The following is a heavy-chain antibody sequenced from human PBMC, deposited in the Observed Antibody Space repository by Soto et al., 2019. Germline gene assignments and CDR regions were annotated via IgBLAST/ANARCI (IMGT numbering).Heavy chain of an antibody. CDR2: ISYDGSNK. D-gene: IGHD6-6*01. CDR1: GFTFSSYA. Sequence: QVQLVESGGGVVQPGRSLRLSCAASGFTFSSYAMHWVRQAPGKGLEWVAVISYDGSNKYYADSVKGRFTISRDNSKNTLYLQMNSLRAEDTAVYYCVREPIAARGYYYYGMDVWGQGTTVTVSS. V-gene: IGHV3-30-3*01. CDR3: VREPIAARGYYYYGMDV. J-gene: IGHJ6*02.